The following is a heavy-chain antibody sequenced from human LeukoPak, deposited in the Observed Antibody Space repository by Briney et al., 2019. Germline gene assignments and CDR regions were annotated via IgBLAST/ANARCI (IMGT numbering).Heavy chain of an antibody. Sequence: VASVTVSCKTSGYTFTAFFIHWVRQAPGQGREGMGWLNPNSGGTNYAQKFQGRVTMTRDTSISTAYMELSRLRSDDTAVYFCARVGAAYQDSSYWGQGTLVTVSS. J-gene: IGHJ4*02. CDR3: ARVGAAYQDSSY. V-gene: IGHV1-2*02. CDR1: GYTFTAFF. CDR2: LNPNSGGT. D-gene: IGHD1-26*01.